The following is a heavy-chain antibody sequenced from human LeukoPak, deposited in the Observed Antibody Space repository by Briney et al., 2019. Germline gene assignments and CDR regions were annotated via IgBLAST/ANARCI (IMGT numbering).Heavy chain of an antibody. Sequence: SQTLSLTCTVSGGSISSGDYYWSWIRQPPGKGLEWIGYIYYSGSTYYNPSLKSRVTISVDTSKNQFSLKLSSVTVADTAVYYCARGLDYDSSGYYYGGVTGDYWGQGTLVTVSS. V-gene: IGHV4-30-4*01. D-gene: IGHD3-22*01. CDR2: IYYSGST. J-gene: IGHJ4*02. CDR1: GGSISSGDYY. CDR3: ARGLDYDSSGYYYGGVTGDY.